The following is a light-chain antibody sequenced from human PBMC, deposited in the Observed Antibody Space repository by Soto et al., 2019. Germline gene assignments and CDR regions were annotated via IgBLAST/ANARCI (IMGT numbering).Light chain of an antibody. CDR3: CSYAGSSTVYV. CDR1: SSDVGSYNL. CDR2: EVS. V-gene: IGLV2-23*02. Sequence: QSVLTQPASVSGSPGQSITISCTGTSSDVGSYNLVSWYQQHTGKAPKLMISEVSKRPSGVSNRFSGSKSGTTASLTISGLQAEDEADYYCCSYAGSSTVYVFGTGTKLTVL. J-gene: IGLJ1*01.